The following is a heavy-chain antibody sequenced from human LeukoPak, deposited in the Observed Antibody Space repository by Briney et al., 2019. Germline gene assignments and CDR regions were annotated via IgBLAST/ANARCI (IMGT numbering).Heavy chain of an antibody. CDR1: TYTFSNYW. Sequence: GESLKTSCKGSTYTFSNYWIGWVRQMPGKGLEWMGFIFPGDSDTRYSPSFQGQVTMSVDKSITTAYLQWSSLKASDTAVYYCASIFLGGGITGWFDPWGQGTLVTVSS. J-gene: IGHJ5*02. V-gene: IGHV5-51*01. D-gene: IGHD1-1*01. CDR2: IFPGDSDT. CDR3: ASIFLGGGITGWFDP.